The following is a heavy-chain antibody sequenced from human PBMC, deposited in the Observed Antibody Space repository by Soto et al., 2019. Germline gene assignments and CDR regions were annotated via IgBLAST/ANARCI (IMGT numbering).Heavy chain of an antibody. V-gene: IGHV3-53*01. D-gene: IGHD2-21*02. Sequence: GGSLRLSCAASGFTVNSDYMSWVRQSPGRGLEWVSIIYSGGTTDYADSVQGRFTISRDNSKNTLYLQMNSLTDEDTAVYYCARAYCGGDCYFGYLYYWGQGTLVTVSS. CDR1: GFTVNSDY. J-gene: IGHJ4*02. CDR2: IYSGGTT. CDR3: ARAYCGGDCYFGYLYY.